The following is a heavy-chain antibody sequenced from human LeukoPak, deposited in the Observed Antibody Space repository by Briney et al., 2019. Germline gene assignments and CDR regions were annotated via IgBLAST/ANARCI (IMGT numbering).Heavy chain of an antibody. CDR3: AKGVGCSGGTCYSGHGMDV. CDR2: LSGSGANT. Sequence: GGSLRLSCAASGFTFSSHAMSWVRQAPGKGLEWVSALSGSGANTYYADSVKGRFTISRDNSKNTLYLQVNSLRAEDTAVYYCAKGVGCSGGTCYSGHGMDVWGQGTTVTVSS. D-gene: IGHD2-15*01. V-gene: IGHV3-23*01. J-gene: IGHJ6*02. CDR1: GFTFSSHA.